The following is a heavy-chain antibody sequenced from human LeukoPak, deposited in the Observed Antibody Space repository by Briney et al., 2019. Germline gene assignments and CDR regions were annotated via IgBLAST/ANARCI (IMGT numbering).Heavy chain of an antibody. Sequence: SSETLSLTCTVSGGSIIGYYWSWIRQPPGKGLEWIGYAHYSGTTNYNPSLKSRATISLDTSKNQFSLKLSSVTAADTAVFYCATADRGVFDYWGQGTLVTVSS. J-gene: IGHJ4*02. CDR2: AHYSGTT. D-gene: IGHD1-14*01. V-gene: IGHV4-59*01. CDR3: ATADRGVFDY. CDR1: GGSIIGYY.